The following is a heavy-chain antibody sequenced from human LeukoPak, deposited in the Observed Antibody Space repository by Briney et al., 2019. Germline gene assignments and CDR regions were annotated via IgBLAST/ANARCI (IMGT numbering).Heavy chain of an antibody. CDR1: GFTFSSYA. CDR2: ISYDGSNK. CDR3: AGLSIAAARGDY. D-gene: IGHD6-13*01. V-gene: IGHV3-30-3*01. J-gene: IGHJ4*02. Sequence: GGSLRLSCAASGFTFSSYAMHWVRQAPGKGLEWVAVISYDGSNKYYADSVKGRFTISRDNSKNTLYLQMNSLRAEDTAVYYCAGLSIAAARGDYWGQGTLVTVSS.